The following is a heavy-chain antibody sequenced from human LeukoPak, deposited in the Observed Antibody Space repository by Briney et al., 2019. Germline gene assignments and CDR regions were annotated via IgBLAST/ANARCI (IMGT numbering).Heavy chain of an antibody. Sequence: PGRSLRLSCAASGFTFSSYGMHWVRQAPGKGLEWVAVIWYDGSNKYYADSVKGRFTISRDNAKNSLYLQMNSLRAEDTAVYYCAREVGAKDYFDYWGQGTLVTVSS. CDR2: IWYDGSNK. D-gene: IGHD1-26*01. CDR3: AREVGAKDYFDY. CDR1: GFTFSSYG. J-gene: IGHJ4*02. V-gene: IGHV3-33*01.